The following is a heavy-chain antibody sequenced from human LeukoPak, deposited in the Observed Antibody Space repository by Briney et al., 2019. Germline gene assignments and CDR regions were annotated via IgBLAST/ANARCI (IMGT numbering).Heavy chain of an antibody. CDR1: GGTFSSYA. CDR3: AREGYSSSWYELYFQH. Sequence: ASVKVSCKASGGTFSSYAISWVRQAPGQGLEWMGWISAYNGNTNYAQKLQGRVTMTTDTSTSTAYMELRSLRSDDTAVYYCAREGYSSSWYELYFQHWGQGTLVTVSS. D-gene: IGHD6-13*01. CDR2: ISAYNGNT. J-gene: IGHJ1*01. V-gene: IGHV1-18*01.